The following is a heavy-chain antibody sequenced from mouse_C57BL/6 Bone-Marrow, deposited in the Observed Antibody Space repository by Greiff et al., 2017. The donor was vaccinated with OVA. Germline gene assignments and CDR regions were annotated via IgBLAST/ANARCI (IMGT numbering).Heavy chain of an antibody. CDR1: GYTFTSYW. CDR3: ASPFITTVHWYFDV. Sequence: QVQLQQPGAELVKPGASVKMSCKASGYTFTSYWITWVKQRPGQGLEWIGDIYPGSGSTNYNEKFKSKATLTVDTSSSTAYMQLSRLTSEDSAVYYCASPFITTVHWYFDVWGTGTTVTVSS. V-gene: IGHV1-55*01. D-gene: IGHD1-1*01. J-gene: IGHJ1*03. CDR2: IYPGSGST.